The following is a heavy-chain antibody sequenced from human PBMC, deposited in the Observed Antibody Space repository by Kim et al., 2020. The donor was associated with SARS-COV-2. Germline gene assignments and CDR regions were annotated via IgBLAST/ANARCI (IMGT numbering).Heavy chain of an antibody. J-gene: IGHJ4*01. Sequence: SETLSLTCTVSGVSVGSSAYYWGWFRPPPGKGLEWIGSIYYSGITYYNPSLKSRVTISLDTSKNQFPLKLSSVTAADTAVYYSARGRDIAAARYFDYWG. CDR2: IYYSGIT. CDR3: ARGRDIAAARYFDY. CDR1: GVSVGSSAYY. V-gene: IGHV4-39*06. D-gene: IGHD6-13*01.